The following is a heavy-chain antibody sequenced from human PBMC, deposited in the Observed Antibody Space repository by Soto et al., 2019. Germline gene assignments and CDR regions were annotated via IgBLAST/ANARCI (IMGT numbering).Heavy chain of an antibody. J-gene: IGHJ6*03. Sequence: QVQLQESGPGLVKPSETLSLTCTVSGGSISSYYWSWIRQPPGKGLEWIGYIYYSGSTNYNPSLKSRVTISVDTSKNQFSLKLSSVTAADTAVYYCARGYCSCVCYYYMDVWGKGTTVTVSS. V-gene: IGHV4-59*08. D-gene: IGHD2-15*01. CDR3: ARGYCSCVCYYYMDV. CDR2: IYYSGST. CDR1: GGSISSYY.